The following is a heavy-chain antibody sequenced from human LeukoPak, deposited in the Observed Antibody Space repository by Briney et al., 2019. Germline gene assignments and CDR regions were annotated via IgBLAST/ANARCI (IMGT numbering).Heavy chain of an antibody. J-gene: IGHJ3*02. CDR2: TYYRSKWYN. V-gene: IGHV6-1*01. CDR1: GDILSSNSAA. CDR3: AREPDSSGWYRGAFDI. Sequence: SQTLSLTCALSGDILSSNSAAWHWIRQSPSRGLEWLGRTYYRSKWYNDYAVSVKSRLTINPDPSKNQFSLKLSSVTAADTAVDYCAREPDSSGWYRGAFDIWGQGTMVTVSS. D-gene: IGHD6-19*01.